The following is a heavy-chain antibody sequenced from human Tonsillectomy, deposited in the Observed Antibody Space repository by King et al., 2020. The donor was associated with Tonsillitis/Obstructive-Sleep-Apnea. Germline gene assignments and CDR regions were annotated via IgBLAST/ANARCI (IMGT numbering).Heavy chain of an antibody. CDR3: ARRGPIISQVVPAAILKGAYYYMDV. CDR2: INHSGST. J-gene: IGHJ6*03. V-gene: IGHV4-34*01. D-gene: IGHD2-2*01. Sequence: VQLQQWGAGLLKPSETLSLTCAVYGGSFSGYYWSWIRQPPGKGLEWIGEINHSGSTNYNPSLKSRVTISVDTSKNQFSLKLSSVTAADTAVYYCARRGPIISQVVPAAILKGAYYYMDVWGKGTTVTVSS. CDR1: GGSFSGYY.